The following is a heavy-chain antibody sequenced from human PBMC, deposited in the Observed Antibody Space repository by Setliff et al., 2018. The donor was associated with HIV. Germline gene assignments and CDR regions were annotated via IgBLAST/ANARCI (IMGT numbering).Heavy chain of an antibody. CDR1: GPSINIHY. V-gene: IGHV4-59*11. CDR2: IYSTGST. Sequence: SETLSLTCTVSGPSINIHYWSWIRQSPGKGFEWIGYIYSTGSTNYNPSLKSRVTISVDTAKNQFSLKLSSVTAADTAVYYCARLRGSYDFSNWFDPWGQGTQVTVSS. J-gene: IGHJ5*02. D-gene: IGHD3-3*01. CDR3: ARLRGSYDFSNWFDP.